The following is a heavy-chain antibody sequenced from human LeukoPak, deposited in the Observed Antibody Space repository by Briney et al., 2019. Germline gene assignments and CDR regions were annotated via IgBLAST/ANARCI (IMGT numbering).Heavy chain of an antibody. CDR2: IKNRNRGRTT. CDR1: GFTFPDAW. J-gene: IGHJ1*01. V-gene: IGHV3-15*01. CDR3: VTDGGQLPYHFTY. D-gene: IGHD3-3*01. Sequence: GGSLRLSCAASGFTFPDAWIHWVRQAPGKGLEWVGRIKNRNRGRTTDYAAPVKGRFTISRDDSRDTLYLQMNSLKTEDTAVYYCVTDGGQLPYHFTYWGQGTLVTVSS.